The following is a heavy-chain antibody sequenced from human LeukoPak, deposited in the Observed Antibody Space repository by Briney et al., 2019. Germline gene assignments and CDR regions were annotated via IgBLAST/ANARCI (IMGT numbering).Heavy chain of an antibody. D-gene: IGHD3-10*01. CDR2: IIPLLDIA. CDR1: GGTLSNYA. J-gene: IGHJ3*02. V-gene: IGHV1-69*04. Sequence: SVKVSCKASGGTLSNYAISWVRQAPGQGLEWMGRIIPLLDIANYARKFQGRVTVSADKSTSTAYMEPSSLRFEDTAVYYCARDATMVRGVSVAFDIWGQGTMVTVSS. CDR3: ARDATMVRGVSVAFDI.